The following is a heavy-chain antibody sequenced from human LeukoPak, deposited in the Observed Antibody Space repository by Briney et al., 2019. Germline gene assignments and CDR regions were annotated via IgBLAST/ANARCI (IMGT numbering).Heavy chain of an antibody. V-gene: IGHV3-21*01. Sequence: GGSLRLSCAASGFTFSSYSMNWVRQAPGKGLEWVSSISSSSSYIYYADSVKGRFTISRDNAKNSLYVQMNSLRAEDTAVYYCARKDDSSGYYYTPPDYWGQGTLVTVSS. CDR3: ARKDDSSGYYYTPPDY. J-gene: IGHJ4*02. D-gene: IGHD3-22*01. CDR1: GFTFSSYS. CDR2: ISSSSSYI.